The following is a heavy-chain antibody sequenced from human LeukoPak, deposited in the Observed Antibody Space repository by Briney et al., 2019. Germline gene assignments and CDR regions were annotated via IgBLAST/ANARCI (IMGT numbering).Heavy chain of an antibody. D-gene: IGHD3-9*01. CDR1: GYTFTSYG. J-gene: IGHJ3*02. CDR3: ASAGRYFRAFDI. Sequence: ASVKVSCKASGYTFTSYGITWVRQAPGQGLEWMGWISAYNGNTNYAQKLQGRVTMTTDTSTSTAYMELRSLRSDDTAVYYCASAGRYFRAFDIWGQGTMVTVSS. V-gene: IGHV1-18*01. CDR2: ISAYNGNT.